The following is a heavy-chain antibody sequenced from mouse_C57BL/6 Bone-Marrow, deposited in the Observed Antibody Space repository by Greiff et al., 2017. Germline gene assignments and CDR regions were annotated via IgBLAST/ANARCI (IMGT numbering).Heavy chain of an antibody. CDR2: IDPSDSYT. CDR1: GYTFTSYW. J-gene: IGHJ2*01. V-gene: IGHV1-59*01. Sequence: VQLQQPGAELVRPGTSVKLSCKASGYTFTSYWMHWVKQRPGQGLEWIGVIDPSDSYTNYNQKFKGKATLTVDTSSSTAYMQLSSLTSGDSAVYYCARSDYWGQGTTRTVSS. CDR3: ARSDY.